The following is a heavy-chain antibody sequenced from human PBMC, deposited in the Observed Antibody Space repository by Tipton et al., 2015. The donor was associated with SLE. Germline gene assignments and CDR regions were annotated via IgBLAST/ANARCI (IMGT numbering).Heavy chain of an antibody. J-gene: IGHJ4*02. CDR1: GGSITTHY. V-gene: IGHV4-59*11. CDR2: IHYNGSP. D-gene: IGHD5/OR15-5a*01. CDR3: ARDRSSVSD. Sequence: TLSLTCTVSGGSITTHYWSWVRQPPGKGLEWIGYIHYNGSPNYNPSLRGRVTISRDMSKNQFSLKLTSVTAADTAVYFCARDRSSVSDWGQGTQVIVSP.